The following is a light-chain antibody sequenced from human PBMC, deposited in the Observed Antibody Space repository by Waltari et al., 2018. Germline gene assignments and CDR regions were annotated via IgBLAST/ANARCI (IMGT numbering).Light chain of an antibody. Sequence: EVLMTQPPATMSVSPGARVTRSCRASQNIHDKLAWYQQKPGQAPRLLIYGASTRATDIPARFRGSGSGTEFTLTINSLQSEDLGIYYCQQYNKWPPLTFGGGTKVEIK. CDR1: QNIHDK. V-gene: IGKV3-15*01. CDR3: QQYNKWPPLT. J-gene: IGKJ4*01. CDR2: GAS.